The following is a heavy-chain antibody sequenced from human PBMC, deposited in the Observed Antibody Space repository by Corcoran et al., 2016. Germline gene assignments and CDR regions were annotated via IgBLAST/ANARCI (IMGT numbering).Heavy chain of an antibody. D-gene: IGHD3-22*01. CDR2: ISSSSSYI. J-gene: IGHJ4*02. CDR3: ARGAGTYDSSPNYFDY. CDR1: GFTFSSYS. Sequence: EVQLVESGGGLVKPGGSLRLSCAASGFTFSSYSMNWVRQAPGKGLEWVSSISSSSSYIYYADSVKGRFTISRDNAKNSLYLQMNSLRAEDTAVYYCARGAGTYDSSPNYFDYWGQGTLVTVSS. V-gene: IGHV3-21*01.